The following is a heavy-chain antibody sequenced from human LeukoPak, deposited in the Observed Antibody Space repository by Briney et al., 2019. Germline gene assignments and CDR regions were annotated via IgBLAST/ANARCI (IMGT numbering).Heavy chain of an antibody. V-gene: IGHV3-7*05. CDR3: ARATTLFGVDKYFHY. Sequence: PGGSLRLSCAASGFTFSNYWMSWVRQAPGKGLEWVANIKQDGSDKYYVDSVKGRFTISRDNAKNSLYPQMNSLRAEDTAVYYCARATTLFGVDKYFHYWGQGTPVTVSS. CDR2: IKQDGSDK. J-gene: IGHJ4*02. D-gene: IGHD3-3*01. CDR1: GFTFSNYW.